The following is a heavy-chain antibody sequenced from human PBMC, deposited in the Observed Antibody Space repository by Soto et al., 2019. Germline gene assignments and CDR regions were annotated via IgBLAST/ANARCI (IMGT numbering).Heavy chain of an antibody. D-gene: IGHD6-19*01. V-gene: IGHV3-30*03. Sequence: QPGGSLRLSCAASGFNFGVFGMHWVRQAPGKGLEWLSVLSYEGSEEYYADSVRGRFTISRDNSKNTLFLQMDSLGVDDTGVYYCALTRRSSLLEVAGPGFEYWGQGTLVTVSS. CDR1: GFNFGVFG. J-gene: IGHJ4*02. CDR2: LSYEGSEE. CDR3: ALTRRSSLLEVAGPGFEY.